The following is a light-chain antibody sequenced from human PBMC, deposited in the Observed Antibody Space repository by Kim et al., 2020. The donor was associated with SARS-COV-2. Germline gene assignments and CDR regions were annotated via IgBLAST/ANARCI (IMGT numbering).Light chain of an antibody. J-gene: IGLJ2*01. CDR1: SSDVGGYNY. CDR2: DVS. Sequence: PGQSVTSSCTGTSSDVGGYNYVSWYQQHPGKAPKLMIYDVSKRPSGVPDRFSGSKSGNTASLTISGLQAEDEADYYCCSYAGSYTSFGGGTQLTVL. CDR3: CSYAGSYTS. V-gene: IGLV2-11*01.